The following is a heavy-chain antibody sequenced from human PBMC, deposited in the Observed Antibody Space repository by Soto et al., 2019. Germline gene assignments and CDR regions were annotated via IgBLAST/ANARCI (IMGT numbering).Heavy chain of an antibody. CDR3: ARDLGYYDSSGYFDY. CDR2: MSSSGTII. D-gene: IGHD3-22*01. J-gene: IGHJ4*01. CDR1: GFTFSDYQ. Sequence: GGSLRLSCAASGFTFSDYQMSWIRQAPGRGLEWVSYMSSSGTIISYADSVKGRFTISRDNAKNSLYLQMNSLRAEDTAVYFCARDLGYYDSSGYFDYSGHETLVSVS. V-gene: IGHV3-11*01.